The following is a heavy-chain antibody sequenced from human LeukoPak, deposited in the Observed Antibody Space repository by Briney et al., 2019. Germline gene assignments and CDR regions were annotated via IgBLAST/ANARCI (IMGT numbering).Heavy chain of an antibody. CDR2: IYYSGST. CDR3: ASAGFGEFVFDY. V-gene: IGHV4-31*03. J-gene: IGHJ4*02. Sequence: PSQTLSLTCTVSGGSISSGGYYWSWIRQHPGKGLEWIGYIYYSGSTYYNPSLKSRVTIPVDTSKNQFSLKLSSVTAADTAVYYCASAGFGEFVFDYWGQGTLVTVSS. CDR1: GGSISSGGYY. D-gene: IGHD3-10*01.